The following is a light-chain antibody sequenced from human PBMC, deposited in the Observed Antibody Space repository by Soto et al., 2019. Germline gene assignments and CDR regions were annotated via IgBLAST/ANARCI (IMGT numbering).Light chain of an antibody. CDR1: TSNIGAHYD. CDR3: QSYDDSLRAYV. CDR2: ASS. J-gene: IGLJ1*01. Sequence: QLVLTQPPSVSGAPGQRVTISCTGSTSNIGAHYDVHWYPQLPGKAPKLLIFASSNRPSGVPGRFSGSESGTSASLAITGLQTEDEADYYCQSYDDSLRAYVFRSGTKLTVL. V-gene: IGLV1-40*01.